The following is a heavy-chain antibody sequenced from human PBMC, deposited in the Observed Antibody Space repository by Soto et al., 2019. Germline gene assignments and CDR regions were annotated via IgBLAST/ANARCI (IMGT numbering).Heavy chain of an antibody. J-gene: IGHJ6*02. Sequence: QVQLVQSGAEVKKPGASVKVSCKASGYTFTSYGISWVRQAPGQGLEWMGWISAYNGNTNYAQKLQGRVTMTTDTSTSTAYMELRSLRSDDTAVYYCARPPRIAVAGGAEYYYGMDVWGQGTTVTVSS. CDR2: ISAYNGNT. CDR1: GYTFTSYG. D-gene: IGHD6-19*01. CDR3: ARPPRIAVAGGAEYYYGMDV. V-gene: IGHV1-18*01.